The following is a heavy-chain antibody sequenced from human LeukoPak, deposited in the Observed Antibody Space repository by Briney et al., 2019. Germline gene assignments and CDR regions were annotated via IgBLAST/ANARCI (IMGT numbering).Heavy chain of an antibody. D-gene: IGHD6-13*01. CDR2: LSGSGVTT. Sequence: PGGSLRLSCAVSGFTFSNYAMRRVRQAPGKGLEWVSALSGSGVTTYYADSVKGRFTISRDNSKNTLYLQMNSLRAEDTAVYYCAKVASSSWYAYFDSWGRGTLVTVSS. V-gene: IGHV3-23*01. CDR3: AKVASSSWYAYFDS. J-gene: IGHJ4*02. CDR1: GFTFSNYA.